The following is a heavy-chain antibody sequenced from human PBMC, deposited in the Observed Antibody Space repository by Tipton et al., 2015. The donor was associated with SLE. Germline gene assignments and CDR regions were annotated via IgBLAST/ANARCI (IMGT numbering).Heavy chain of an antibody. CDR2: INADNGNT. J-gene: IGHJ4*02. CDR1: GYFFTHYT. V-gene: IGHV1-3*01. CDR3: ARVYGGNSDY. Sequence: QLVQSGPEVKKPGASVKLSCKASGYFFTHYTIHWVRRGPGQGLEWMGWINADNGNTRYSQKFQGRVTMTRNTSISTAYMELSSLRSDDTAVYFCARVYGGNSDYWGQGTLVTVSS. D-gene: IGHD4-23*01.